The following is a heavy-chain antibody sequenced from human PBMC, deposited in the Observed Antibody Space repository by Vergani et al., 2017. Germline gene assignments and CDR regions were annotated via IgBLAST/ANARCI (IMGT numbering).Heavy chain of an antibody. Sequence: QLQLHESGPGLVKPSQTLSLTCTVSGGSITSGSFYWSWIRQPAGKGLEWIGRIHSSGTTNYNPSLKSRVTPSVDTSKNQLSLRMTSVTAADTAVYYCARHKEQLVPGNYYYYYYMDVWGKGTTVTVSS. CDR3: ARHKEQLVPGNYYYYYYMDV. CDR2: IHSSGTT. D-gene: IGHD6-13*01. J-gene: IGHJ6*03. CDR1: GGSITSGSFY. V-gene: IGHV4-61*02.